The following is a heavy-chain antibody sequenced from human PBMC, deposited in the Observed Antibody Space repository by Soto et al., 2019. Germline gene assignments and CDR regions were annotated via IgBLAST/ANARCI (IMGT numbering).Heavy chain of an antibody. D-gene: IGHD3-3*01. Sequence: PGGSLRLSCVASGFSFNSYAMTWVRQAPGKGLEWVSTISGNGGTTHYADAVKGRFTISRDNSKNTVFLQMNTLRADDTALYYCAKGKAHTMFGVDTLFDYWGQGTLVTVSS. CDR3: AKGKAHTMFGVDTLFDY. J-gene: IGHJ4*02. V-gene: IGHV3-23*01. CDR1: GFSFNSYA. CDR2: ISGNGGTT.